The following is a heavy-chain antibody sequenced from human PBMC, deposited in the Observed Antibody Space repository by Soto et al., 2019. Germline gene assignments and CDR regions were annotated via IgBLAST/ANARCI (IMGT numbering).Heavy chain of an antibody. J-gene: IGHJ4*02. CDR2: ISAYNGNT. Sequence: ASVKVSCKASGYTFTSYGISWVRQAPGQGLDWMGWISAYNGNTNYAQKLQGRVTMTTDTSTSTAYMELRSLRSDDTAVYYCASSITVDTAMVAVFDYWGQGTLVTVSS. CDR3: ASSITVDTAMVAVFDY. D-gene: IGHD5-18*01. V-gene: IGHV1-18*01. CDR1: GYTFTSYG.